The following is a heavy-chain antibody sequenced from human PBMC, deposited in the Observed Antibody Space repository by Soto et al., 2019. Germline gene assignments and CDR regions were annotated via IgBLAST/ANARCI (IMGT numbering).Heavy chain of an antibody. D-gene: IGHD2-2*01. Sequence: ASVKVSCRASGYTFTGYYMHWVRQAPGQGLEWMGWINPNSGGTNYAQKFQGRVTMTRDTSISTAYMELSRLRSDDTAVYYCGRVVYIRYCRSTSCQYYVDQWGQGTLVTASS. CDR3: GRVVYIRYCRSTSCQYYVDQ. J-gene: IGHJ4*02. V-gene: IGHV1-2*02. CDR2: INPNSGGT. CDR1: GYTFTGYY.